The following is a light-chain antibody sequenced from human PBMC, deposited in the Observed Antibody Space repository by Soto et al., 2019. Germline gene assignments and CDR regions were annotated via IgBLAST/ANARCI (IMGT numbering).Light chain of an antibody. CDR3: QSYDSSLSADYV. V-gene: IGLV1-40*01. J-gene: IGLJ1*01. Sequence: QSVLTQPPSVSGAPGQRVTISCTGSSSNIGAGYDVHWYQQLPGTAPKLLIYGNSNRPSGVPDRFSGSKSGTSASLAITGLQAEDAADYYCQSYDSSLSADYVFGTGTKLTVL. CDR2: GNS. CDR1: SSNIGAGYD.